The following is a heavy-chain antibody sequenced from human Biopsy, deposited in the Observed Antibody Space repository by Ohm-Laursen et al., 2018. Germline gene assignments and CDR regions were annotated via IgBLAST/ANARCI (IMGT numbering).Heavy chain of an antibody. J-gene: IGHJ4*02. CDR3: ARDPLNGHKHFDY. CDR2: INCKTGAT. Sequence: GSSVTASCKASSYTFTDYNIHWMRQPPGHGLEWLGYINCKTGATNYAQKFQGTVTMTRDTSISTAYLALGSLRSADTAIYYCARDPLNGHKHFDYWGQGSLVTVSS. CDR1: SYTFTDYN. D-gene: IGHD2-8*01. V-gene: IGHV1-2*02.